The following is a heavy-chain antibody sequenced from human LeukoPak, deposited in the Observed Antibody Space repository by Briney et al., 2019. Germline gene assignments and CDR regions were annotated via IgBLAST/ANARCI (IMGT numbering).Heavy chain of an antibody. D-gene: IGHD1-26*01. Sequence: SETLSLTCTVSGGSISSSSYYWGWIRQPPGKGLEWIGSIYYSGSTNYNPSLKSRVTISVDTSKNQFSLKLSSVTAADTAVYYCARDPVGANDYWGQGTLVTVSS. V-gene: IGHV4-39*07. CDR3: ARDPVGANDY. CDR1: GGSISSSSYY. J-gene: IGHJ4*02. CDR2: IYYSGST.